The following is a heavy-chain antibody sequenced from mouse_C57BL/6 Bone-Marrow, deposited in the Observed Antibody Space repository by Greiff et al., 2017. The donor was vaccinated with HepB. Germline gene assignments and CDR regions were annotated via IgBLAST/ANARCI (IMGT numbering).Heavy chain of an antibody. D-gene: IGHD1-1*01. CDR2: INPSSGYT. CDR3: ARSAGDYGSSYVDYFDY. V-gene: IGHV1-4*01. Sequence: VQLQESGAELARPGASVKMSCKASGYTFTSYTMHWVKQRPGQGLEWIGYINPSSGYTKYNQKFKDKATLTADKSSSTAYMQLSSLTSEDSAVYYCARSAGDYGSSYVDYFDYWGQGTTLTVAS. CDR1: GYTFTSYT. J-gene: IGHJ2*01.